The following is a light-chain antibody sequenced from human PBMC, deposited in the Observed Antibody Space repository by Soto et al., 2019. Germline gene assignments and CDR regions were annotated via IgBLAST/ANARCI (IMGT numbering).Light chain of an antibody. V-gene: IGLV2-23*01. CDR1: SSDVGRYNL. CDR2: GDN. J-gene: IGLJ2*01. Sequence: QSALTQPASVSGSPGQSITISCTGTSSDVGRYNLVSWYQHHPGKAPKLMSYGDNKPPSGISNRFSASRSGNTASLTIAGLQAEDEADYHCCSYADVNTVVFGGGTKLTVL. CDR3: CSYADVNTVV.